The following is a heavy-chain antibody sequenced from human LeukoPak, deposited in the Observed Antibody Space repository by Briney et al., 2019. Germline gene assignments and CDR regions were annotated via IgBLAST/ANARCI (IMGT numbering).Heavy chain of an antibody. D-gene: IGHD3-10*01. CDR1: GGSISSSDYY. CDR3: ARGRVTMVRGTQSGNYYYYMDV. CDR2: IYYSGST. V-gene: IGHV4-39*07. Sequence: SETLSLTCTVSGGSISSSDYYWGWIRQPPGKGLEWIGTIYYSGSTYYNPSLKSRVTISVDTSKNQFSLKLSSVTAADTAVYYCARGRVTMVRGTQSGNYYYYMDVWGKGTTVTVSS. J-gene: IGHJ6*03.